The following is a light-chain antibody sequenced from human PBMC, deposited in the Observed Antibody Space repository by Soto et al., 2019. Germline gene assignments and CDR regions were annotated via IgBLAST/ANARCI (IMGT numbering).Light chain of an antibody. CDR2: GAS. CDR1: QAIRTD. Sequence: AIQMTQSPSSLSASVGDRVTISCRASQAIRTDLGWYQQKPGKVPNLLISGASSLESGVPSRFSGSGSGTDFTVTISSLQPEDFATYYGVQDNNYPWTFGQGTEVVI. J-gene: IGKJ1*01. V-gene: IGKV1-6*01. CDR3: VQDNNYPWT.